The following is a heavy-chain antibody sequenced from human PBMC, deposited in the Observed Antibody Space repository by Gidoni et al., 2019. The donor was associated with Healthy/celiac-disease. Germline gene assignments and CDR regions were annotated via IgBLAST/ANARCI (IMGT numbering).Heavy chain of an antibody. CDR3: ARDPSYSSSSYYFDY. V-gene: IGHV1-46*01. CDR1: GYTFTSYY. D-gene: IGHD6-13*01. Sequence: QVQLVQSGAEVKKPGASVKVSCNASGYTFTSYYMHLVRQAPGQGLEWMGIINPSGGSTSYAQKFQGRVTMTRDTSTSTVYMELSSLRSEDTAVYYCARDPSYSSSSYYFDYWGQGTLVTVSS. J-gene: IGHJ4*02. CDR2: INPSGGST.